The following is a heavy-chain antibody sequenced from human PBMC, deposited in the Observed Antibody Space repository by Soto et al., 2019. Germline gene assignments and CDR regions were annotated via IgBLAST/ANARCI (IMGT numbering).Heavy chain of an antibody. Sequence: EVQLLESGGDLVQPGGSLRLACAASGFSFSSYAMVWVRQAPGKGLEWVSVISARGGSSYFADPVKGRFTISRDNSKHVLSLEMNSLRAEDTGTYFCAKGSIEDSASVDHWGQGTLVRVSS. CDR3: AKGSIEDSASVDH. J-gene: IGHJ4*02. D-gene: IGHD1-26*01. CDR1: GFSFSSYA. V-gene: IGHV3-23*01. CDR2: ISARGGSS.